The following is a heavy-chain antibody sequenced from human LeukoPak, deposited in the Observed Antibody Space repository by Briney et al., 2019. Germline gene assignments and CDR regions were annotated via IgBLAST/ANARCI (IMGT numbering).Heavy chain of an antibody. CDR3: ARQTWSGQQLLQDH. Sequence: SETLSLTCTVSGGSISSSSYYWGWIRQPPGKGLEWIGSIYYSGSTYYNPSLKSRVTISVDTSKNQFSLKLSSVTAADAAFYYCARQTWSGQQLLQDHWGQGTLVTVSS. CDR2: IYYSGST. CDR1: GGSISSSSYY. V-gene: IGHV4-39*01. J-gene: IGHJ4*02. D-gene: IGHD6-13*01.